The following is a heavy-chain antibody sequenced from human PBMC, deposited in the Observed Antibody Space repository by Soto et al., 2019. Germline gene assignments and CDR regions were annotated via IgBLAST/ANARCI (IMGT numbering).Heavy chain of an antibody. J-gene: IGHJ4*02. CDR2: INHSGST. V-gene: IGHV4-34*01. CDR1: GGSFSGYY. Sequence: SETLSLTCAVYGGSFSGYYWSWIRQPPGKGLEWIGEINHSGSTNYNPSLKSRVTISVDTSKNQFSLKLSSVTAADTAVYYCARGPQLVRGFDYWGQGTLVTVSS. CDR3: ARGPQLVRGFDY. D-gene: IGHD6-13*01.